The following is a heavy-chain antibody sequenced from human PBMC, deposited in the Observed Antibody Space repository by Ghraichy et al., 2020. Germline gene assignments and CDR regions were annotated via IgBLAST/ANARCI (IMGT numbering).Heavy chain of an antibody. CDR3: ARGDCSSTSCYMVGYNGVDV. CDR1: GYTFIDYG. V-gene: IGHV1-18*04. J-gene: IGHJ6*02. Sequence: ASVKVSCKASGYTFIDYGISWVRQAPGQGLEWMGWISGYNGNTKYAQKLQGRVTMSTDTSTSTAYMELRSLRSDDTAEYYCARGDCSSTSCYMVGYNGVDVWGQGTTVTVSS. D-gene: IGHD2-2*02. CDR2: ISGYNGNT.